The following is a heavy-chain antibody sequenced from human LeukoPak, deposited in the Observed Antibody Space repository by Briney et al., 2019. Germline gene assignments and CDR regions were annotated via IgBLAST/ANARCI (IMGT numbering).Heavy chain of an antibody. D-gene: IGHD4-17*01. V-gene: IGHV1-2*02. CDR1: GYTFTGNY. CDR3: AREKPLTTVTTYDYDY. Sequence: ASIQVPCKASGYTFTGNYIYWLRQDPAQAREGRGWINPYSGGTNYAQKFQGRVTMTRDTSISTAYMELSRLRSDDTAVYYCAREKPLTTVTTYDYDYWGQGTLVTVSS. J-gene: IGHJ4*02. CDR2: INPYSGGT.